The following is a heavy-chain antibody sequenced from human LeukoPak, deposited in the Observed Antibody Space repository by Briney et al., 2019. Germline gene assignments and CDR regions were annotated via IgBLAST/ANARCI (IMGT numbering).Heavy chain of an antibody. CDR1: GFTFSSYA. V-gene: IGHV3-23*01. D-gene: IGHD1-1*01. J-gene: IGHJ4*02. CDR3: AKWMQLEPIDD. Sequence: PGGSLRLSCAASGFTFSSYAMSWVRQAPGKGLEWVSAISGSGGSTSYEDSVKGRFTISRDNSKTTLYLQMNSMRAEDTAIYCCAKWMQLEPIDDWGQGTLVTVSS. CDR2: ISGSGGST.